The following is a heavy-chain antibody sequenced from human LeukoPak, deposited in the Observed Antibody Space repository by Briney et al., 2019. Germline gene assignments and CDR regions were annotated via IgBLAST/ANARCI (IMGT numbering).Heavy chain of an antibody. CDR3: TREGLTTVTYFFGYYMDV. J-gene: IGHJ6*03. V-gene: IGHV3-30*04. CDR2: ISYDGSNK. D-gene: IGHD4-11*01. Sequence: GGSLRLSCAASGFTFSSYAMHWVRQAPGKGLEWVAVISYDGSNKYYADSVKGRFTISRDNSKNTLYLQMNSLRAEDTAVYYCTREGLTTVTYFFGYYMDVWGKGTTVTVSS. CDR1: GFTFSSYA.